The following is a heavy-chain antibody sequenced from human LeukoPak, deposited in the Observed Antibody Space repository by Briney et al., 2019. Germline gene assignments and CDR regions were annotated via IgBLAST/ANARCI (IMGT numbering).Heavy chain of an antibody. CDR2: ISGSGGST. J-gene: IGHJ1*01. CDR1: GFTFGTYA. V-gene: IGHV3-23*01. CDR3: AQQVGYCSSGSCYFTY. D-gene: IGHD2-15*01. Sequence: GGSLRLSCAASGFTFGTYAMSWVRQAPGKGLEWISAISGSGGSTYYADSVKGRFTISRDNSKNTLYLQMNSLRAEDTAVYYCAQQVGYCSSGSCYFTYWGQGTLVTVSS.